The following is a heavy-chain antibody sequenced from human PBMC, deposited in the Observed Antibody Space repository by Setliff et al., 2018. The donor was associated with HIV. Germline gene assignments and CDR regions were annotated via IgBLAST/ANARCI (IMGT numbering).Heavy chain of an antibody. J-gene: IGHJ5*02. V-gene: IGHV4-39*07. D-gene: IGHD6-19*01. CDR1: GGSISSSSYY. CDR3: AREKRSGFSSGWTNWFDP. CDR2: IYYSGST. Sequence: SETLSLTCTVSGGSISSSSYYWGWIRQPPGKGLEWIGSIYYSGSTYYNPSPKSRVTISVDTSKSQFSLKLSSVTAADTAVYYCAREKRSGFSSGWTNWFDPWGQGTLVTVSS.